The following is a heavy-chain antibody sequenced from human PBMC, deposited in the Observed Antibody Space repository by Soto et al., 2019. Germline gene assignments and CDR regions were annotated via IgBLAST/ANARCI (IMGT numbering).Heavy chain of an antibody. Sequence: EVQLVESGGGLVQPGGSLRLSFAASGFTFSNYWMHWVRQAPGKGLVWVSRINSDGTRTNYADSVKGRFTISRDNAENTLYLQMNSLTAEDTAVYYCARVAVGYYYMDVWGKGTTVTVSS. CDR1: GFTFSNYW. CDR2: INSDGTRT. J-gene: IGHJ6*03. V-gene: IGHV3-74*01. CDR3: ARVAVGYYYMDV.